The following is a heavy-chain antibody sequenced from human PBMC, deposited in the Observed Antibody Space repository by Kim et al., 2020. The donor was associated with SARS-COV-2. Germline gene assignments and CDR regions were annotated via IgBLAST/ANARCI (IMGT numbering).Heavy chain of an antibody. Sequence: GGSLRLSCAASGFTFSNAWMSWVRQAPGKGLEWVGRIKSKTDGGTTDYAAPVKGRFTISRDDSKNTLYLQMNSLKTEDTAVYYCTPDPTSPRRYCSGGSCYSGDYYYYGMDVWGQGTTVTVSS. D-gene: IGHD2-15*01. CDR1: GFTFSNAW. V-gene: IGHV3-15*01. CDR2: IKSKTDGGTT. J-gene: IGHJ6*02. CDR3: TPDPTSPRRYCSGGSCYSGDYYYYGMDV.